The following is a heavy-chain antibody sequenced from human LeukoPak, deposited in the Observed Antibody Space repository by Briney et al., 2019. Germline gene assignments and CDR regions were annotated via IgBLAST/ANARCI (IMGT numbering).Heavy chain of an antibody. CDR1: GYTFTSYY. CDR3: ARDVMDSYTYNYMYTFLGVFDY. V-gene: IGHV1-46*01. J-gene: IGHJ4*02. CDR2: INPSGGST. D-gene: IGHD5-24*01. Sequence: ASVKVSCKASGYTFTSYYMHWVRQAPGQGLEWMGIINPSGGSTRYAQNFQSRVTMTRDKSTSTVYMELSSLRSEDTAVYYCARDVMDSYTYNYMYTFLGVFDYWGQGTLVTVSS.